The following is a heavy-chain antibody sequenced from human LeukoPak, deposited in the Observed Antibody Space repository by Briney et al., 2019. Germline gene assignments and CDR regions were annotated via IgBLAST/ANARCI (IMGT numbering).Heavy chain of an antibody. J-gene: IGHJ3*02. V-gene: IGHV4-61*02. CDR2: IYTSGST. CDR3: ARGLHDAFDI. Sequence: SQTLSLTCTVSGGSISRDNYYWSWIRQPAGKGLECIGRIYTSGSTSSNPSLTSRVTISVDTSKNQFSLRLSSVTTADTDVYYCARGLHDAFDIWGQGTTVTVSS. CDR1: GGSISRDNYY.